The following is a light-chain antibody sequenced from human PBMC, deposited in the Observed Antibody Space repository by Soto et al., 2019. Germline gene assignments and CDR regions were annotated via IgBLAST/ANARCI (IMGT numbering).Light chain of an antibody. CDR3: AAWDDSLNGVV. CDR1: SSNIGSNP. Sequence: QPVLTQSPSASGTPGQRVTISCSGGSSNIGSNPVDWYQQLPGTAPKLLIYTTYQRPSGVPDRFSGSKSGTSASLAISGLQSEDEGDYFCAAWDDSLNGVVFGGGTQLTVL. J-gene: IGLJ7*01. CDR2: TTY. V-gene: IGLV1-44*01.